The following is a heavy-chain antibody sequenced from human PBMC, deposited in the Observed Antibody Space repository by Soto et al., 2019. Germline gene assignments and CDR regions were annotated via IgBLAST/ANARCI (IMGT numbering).Heavy chain of an antibody. CDR1: GDTFSFYT. D-gene: IGHD3-10*01. V-gene: IGHV1-69*02. CDR2: VNPILSMS. CDR3: ATSYGSGYRAVDY. J-gene: IGHJ4*02. Sequence: QVQMVQSGAEVKKPGSSVKVSCKASGDTFSFYTINWVRQAPGLGLEWMGRVNPILSMSNYAQKFQGRVTMTADKSTSTACMELRSLRSEDTAFYYCATSYGSGYRAVDYWGQGALVTVSS.